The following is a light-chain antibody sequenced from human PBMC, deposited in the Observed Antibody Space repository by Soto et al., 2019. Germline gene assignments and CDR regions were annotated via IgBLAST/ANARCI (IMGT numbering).Light chain of an antibody. CDR2: ATS. J-gene: IGKJ5*01. Sequence: EILFTQSPGTLSLSPGERATLSCRASQSVSSSYLAWYQQKPGLAPRLLIYATSSRATGIPDRFSGGGSGTDFTLTINKLEPEDFAVYYCQQYGTSPRSITFGQGTRLEIK. CDR3: QQYGTSPRSIT. CDR1: QSVSSSY. V-gene: IGKV3-20*01.